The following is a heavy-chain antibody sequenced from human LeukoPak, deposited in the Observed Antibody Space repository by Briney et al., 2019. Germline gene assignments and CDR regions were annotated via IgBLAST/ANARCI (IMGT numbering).Heavy chain of an antibody. CDR2: IFNSGTT. CDR3: ADTYGN. V-gene: IGHV4-30-4*08. D-gene: IGHD5-18*01. Sequence: SETLSLTCTVTGASVNSDSYYWSWIRQPPGQGLEWIGYIFNSGTTYYIPSLRSRVIISLDTSKNQFPLKMSSVTAADTAVYFCADTYGNWGQGTLVTVSS. CDR1: GASVNSDSYY. J-gene: IGHJ4*02.